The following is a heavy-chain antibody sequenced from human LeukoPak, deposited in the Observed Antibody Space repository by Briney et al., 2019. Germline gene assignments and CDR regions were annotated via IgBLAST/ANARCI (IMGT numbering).Heavy chain of an antibody. Sequence: GESLQISCKSSGYSFTSYWIGWVRQMPGKGLEGMGIIYPGDSDTTYSPSFQGQVTISADKSISTVYLQWSSLKASDTAMYYCARGSSGSYLTYYFDYWGQGTLVTVSS. CDR1: GYSFTSYW. D-gene: IGHD3-10*01. CDR3: ARGSSGSYLTYYFDY. J-gene: IGHJ4*02. V-gene: IGHV5-51*01. CDR2: IYPGDSDT.